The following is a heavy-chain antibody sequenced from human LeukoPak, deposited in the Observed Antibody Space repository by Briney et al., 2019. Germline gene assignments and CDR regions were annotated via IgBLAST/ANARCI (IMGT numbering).Heavy chain of an antibody. Sequence: PSETLSLTCTVSGGSISSYYWSWIRQPAGKGLEWIGEIYHSGSTNYNPSLKSRVTISVDKSKNQFSLKLSSVTAADTAVYYCARVYYGSGTRFDLWGRGTLVTVSS. CDR2: IYHSGST. V-gene: IGHV4-59*12. CDR3: ARVYYGSGTRFDL. J-gene: IGHJ2*01. D-gene: IGHD3-10*01. CDR1: GGSISSYY.